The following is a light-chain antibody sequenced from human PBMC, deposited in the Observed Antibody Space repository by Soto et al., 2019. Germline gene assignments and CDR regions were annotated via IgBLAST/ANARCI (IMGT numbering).Light chain of an antibody. CDR1: QSISSY. CDR3: QQIYSTFP. V-gene: IGKV1-39*01. CDR2: AAS. J-gene: IGKJ3*01. Sequence: DIQMTHSPSSLSASVGDRVTITCLARQSISSYVNWYQQKPGKAPKLLIYAASSLQSGVPSRFSGSGSGTDFTLTISRLQPEDLETYSCQQIYSTFPVGPGTKVRIK.